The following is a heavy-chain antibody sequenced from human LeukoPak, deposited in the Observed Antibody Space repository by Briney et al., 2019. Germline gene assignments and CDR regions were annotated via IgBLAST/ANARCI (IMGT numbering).Heavy chain of an antibody. CDR3: ARDNNIRAFDI. D-gene: IGHD1/OR15-1a*01. CDR1: GFTVSSNY. CDR2: IYSGGST. J-gene: IGHJ3*02. Sequence: HPGGSLRLSCAASGFTVSSNYMSWVCQAPGKGLEWVSVIYSGGSTYYADSVKGRFTISRDNSKNTLYLQMNSLRAEDTAVYYCARDNNIRAFDIWGQGTMVTVSS. V-gene: IGHV3-53*01.